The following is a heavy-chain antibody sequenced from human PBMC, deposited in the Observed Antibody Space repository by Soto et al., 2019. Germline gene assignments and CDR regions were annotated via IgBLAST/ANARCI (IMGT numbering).Heavy chain of an antibody. CDR3: ARQGSGSYYDY. Sequence: EVQLLESGGGLVQPGGSLRLSCAASGFTFSSYAMRWVRQAPVKGLEWVSAISGSGDSTYYADSVKGRFTISRDNSKNALYLQMNSLRADDTAVYYCARQGSGSYYDYWGQGTLVTVSS. J-gene: IGHJ4*02. CDR1: GFTFSSYA. D-gene: IGHD1-26*01. V-gene: IGHV3-23*01. CDR2: ISGSGDST.